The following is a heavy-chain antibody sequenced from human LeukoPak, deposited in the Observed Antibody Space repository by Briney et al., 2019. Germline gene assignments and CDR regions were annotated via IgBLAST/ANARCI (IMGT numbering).Heavy chain of an antibody. CDR2: IYYSGST. J-gene: IGHJ4*02. D-gene: IGHD4-17*01. Sequence: PSETLSLTCTVSGGSISSGGYYWSRIRQHPGKGLEWIGYIYYSGSTYYNPSLKSRVTTSVDTSKNQFSLKLSSVTAADTAMYYCARVWNDYGDYVPDYWGQGTLVTVSS. CDR1: GGSISSGGYY. CDR3: ARVWNDYGDYVPDY. V-gene: IGHV4-31*03.